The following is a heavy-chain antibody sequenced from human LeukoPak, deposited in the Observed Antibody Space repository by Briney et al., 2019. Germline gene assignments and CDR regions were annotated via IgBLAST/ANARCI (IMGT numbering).Heavy chain of an antibody. D-gene: IGHD1-26*01. V-gene: IGHV4-39*07. CDR3: ARDKGLSMGATFFDY. CDR1: GGSISSSSYY. J-gene: IGHJ4*02. CDR2: IYYSGST. Sequence: SETLSLTCTVSGGSISSSSYYWGWIRQPPGKGLEWIGSIYYSGSTYYNPSLKSRVTISVDTSKNQFSLKLSSVTAADTAVYYCARDKGLSMGATFFDYWGQGTLVTVSS.